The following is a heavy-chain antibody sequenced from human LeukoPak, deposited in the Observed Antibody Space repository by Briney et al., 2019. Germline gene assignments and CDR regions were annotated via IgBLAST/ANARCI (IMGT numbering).Heavy chain of an antibody. Sequence: GGSLRLSCAASGFTFSSYTMHWVRQARGRGLEWVAAISFDGSKTFYADSVKGRFTISRDNSNNTVFLQMTRLTPEDTSTFCCARVSAPVAFRKWLDTCGPGSLVIVSS. V-gene: IGHV3-30*03. J-gene: IGHJ5*02. CDR2: ISFDGSKT. CDR3: ARVSAPVAFRKWLDT. CDR1: GFTFSSYT. D-gene: IGHD1-14*01.